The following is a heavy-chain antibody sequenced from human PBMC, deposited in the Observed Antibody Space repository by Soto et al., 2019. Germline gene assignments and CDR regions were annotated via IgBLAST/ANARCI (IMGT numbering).Heavy chain of an antibody. CDR2: VTVTGGST. Sequence: EVEMLESGGGLVQPGGSLRLSCAASAISFNTYGVTWVRQAPGKGLEWVSTVTVTGGSTYYADSVNGRFTISRDRSNYTVSLLLNSLRVEDTGIYYCAGQRSPEGWFDPWGQGTLVTVSS. J-gene: IGHJ5*02. CDR1: AISFNTYG. CDR3: AGQRSPEGWFDP. D-gene: IGHD3-10*01. V-gene: IGHV3-23*01.